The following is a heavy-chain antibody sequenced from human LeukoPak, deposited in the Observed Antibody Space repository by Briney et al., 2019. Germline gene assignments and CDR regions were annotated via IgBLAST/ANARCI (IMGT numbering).Heavy chain of an antibody. Sequence: PSETLSLTCTVSGGSISSYYWSWIRQPAGKGLEWIGRIYTSGSTNYNPSLKSRVTMSVDTSKNQFSLKLSSVTAADTAVYYCARLYLTSDITIFGVGNDAFDIWGQGTMVTVSS. V-gene: IGHV4-4*07. D-gene: IGHD3-3*01. J-gene: IGHJ3*02. CDR2: IYTSGST. CDR3: ARLYLTSDITIFGVGNDAFDI. CDR1: GGSISSYY.